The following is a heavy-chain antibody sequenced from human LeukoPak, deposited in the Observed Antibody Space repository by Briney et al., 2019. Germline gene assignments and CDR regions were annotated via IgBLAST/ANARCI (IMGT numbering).Heavy chain of an antibody. CDR3: ARSYGSGSYYEYNWFDP. CDR1: GGSISSYH. J-gene: IGHJ5*02. CDR2: IYYSGST. V-gene: IGHV4-59*01. Sequence: SEALSLTCTGSGGSISSYHWSRIRPPPGKGLGWIGDIYYSGSTNYNPSLKSRVTISVDTSKNQFSLKLSSVTAADTAVYYCARSYGSGSYYEYNWFDPWGQGTLVTVSS. D-gene: IGHD3-10*01.